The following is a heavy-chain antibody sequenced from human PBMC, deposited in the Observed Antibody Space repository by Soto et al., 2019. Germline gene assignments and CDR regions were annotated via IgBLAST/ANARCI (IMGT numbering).Heavy chain of an antibody. V-gene: IGHV3-13*01. CDR2: IGTAGDT. CDR1: GFTFSSYD. CDR3: ARVDTAMGLDY. Sequence: EVQLVESGGGLVQPGGSLRLSCAASGFTFSSYDMHWVRQATGKGLEWVSAIGTAGDTYYPGSVKGRFTISRENAKNSLYLQMTSLRAEDTAVYYCARVDTAMGLDYWGQGTLVTVSS. D-gene: IGHD5-18*01. J-gene: IGHJ4*02.